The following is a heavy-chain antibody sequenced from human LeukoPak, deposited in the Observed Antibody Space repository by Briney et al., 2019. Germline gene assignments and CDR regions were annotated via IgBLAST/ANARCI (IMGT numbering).Heavy chain of an antibody. CDR3: ARTLYIASAPGGFDY. Sequence: ASVKVSCKASGYTFTGHYIHWVRQAPGQGLEWMGWINPKNAATNYAQKFQGRVTMTRDTSTGTVYMEVNALRSDDTAVYYCARTLYIASAPGGFDYWGQGTLVAVSS. V-gene: IGHV1-2*02. CDR2: INPKNAAT. D-gene: IGHD3-16*01. CDR1: GYTFTGHY. J-gene: IGHJ4*02.